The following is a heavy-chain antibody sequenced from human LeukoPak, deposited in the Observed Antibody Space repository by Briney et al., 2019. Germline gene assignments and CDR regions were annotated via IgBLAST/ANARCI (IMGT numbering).Heavy chain of an antibody. Sequence: EASVKVSCKASGGTFSSYAISWVRQAPGQGLEWMGGITPIFGTANYAQKFQGRVTITADESTSTAYMELSSLRSEDTAVYYCATRLWRYSHGTRYMDVWGKGTTVTVSS. CDR1: GGTFSSYA. D-gene: IGHD5-18*01. CDR3: ATRLWRYSHGTRYMDV. V-gene: IGHV1-69*13. J-gene: IGHJ6*03. CDR2: ITPIFGTA.